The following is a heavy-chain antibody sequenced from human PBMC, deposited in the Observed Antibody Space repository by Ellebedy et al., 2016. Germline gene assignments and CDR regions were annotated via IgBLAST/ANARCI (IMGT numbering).Heavy chain of an antibody. J-gene: IGHJ5*02. CDR1: GFTFSSYW. V-gene: IGHV3-7*03. D-gene: IGHD3-22*01. CDR3: ARLVRSAYYDSSGRGVFDP. Sequence: GESLKISCAASGFTFSSYWMSWVRQAPGKGLEWVANIKQDGSEKYYVDSVKGRFTISRDNAKNSLYLQMNSLRAEDTAVYYCARLVRSAYYDSSGRGVFDPWGQGTLVTVSS. CDR2: IKQDGSEK.